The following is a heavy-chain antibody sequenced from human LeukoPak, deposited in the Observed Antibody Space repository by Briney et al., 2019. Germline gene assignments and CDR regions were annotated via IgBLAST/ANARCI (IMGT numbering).Heavy chain of an antibody. CDR2: MNPNSGNT. V-gene: IGHV1-8*03. Sequence: GASVKVSCKASGYTFTSYDINWVRQATGQGLEWMGWMNPNSGNTGYAQKFQGRVTITTNTSISTAYMELSSLRSEDTAVYYCARSPPFTIFGVVTYAFDYWGQGTLVTVSS. CDR1: GYTFTSYD. CDR3: ARSPPFTIFGVVTYAFDY. D-gene: IGHD3-3*01. J-gene: IGHJ4*02.